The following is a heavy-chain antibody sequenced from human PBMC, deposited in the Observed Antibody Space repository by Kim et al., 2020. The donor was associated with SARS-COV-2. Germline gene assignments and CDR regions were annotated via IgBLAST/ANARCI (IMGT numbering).Heavy chain of an antibody. Sequence: GGSLRLSCAASGFAFSDYYMSWIRQAPGKGLEWVSYISSSSSYINYADSMKGRFTISRDNAKNSLYLQMNSLRAEDTAVYYCARRRALGGSDASYFDYWGQGILVTVSS. CDR1: GFAFSDYY. J-gene: IGHJ4*02. D-gene: IGHD3-3*01. CDR3: ARRRALGGSDASYFDY. CDR2: ISSSSSYI. V-gene: IGHV3-11*03.